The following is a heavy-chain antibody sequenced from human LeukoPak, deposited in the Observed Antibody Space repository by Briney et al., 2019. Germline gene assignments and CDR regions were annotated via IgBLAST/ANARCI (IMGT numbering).Heavy chain of an antibody. CDR3: ARLITGTTTAFDI. Sequence: SETLSLTCTVSGGSISGYYWSWIRQPAGNGLEWIGRVYTSGSTHYNPSLKSRVTMSVDTSKNQFSLKLSSVTAADTAVYYCARLITGTTTAFDIWGQGTMVTVSS. V-gene: IGHV4-4*07. J-gene: IGHJ3*02. CDR1: GGSISGYY. D-gene: IGHD1-7*01. CDR2: VYTSGST.